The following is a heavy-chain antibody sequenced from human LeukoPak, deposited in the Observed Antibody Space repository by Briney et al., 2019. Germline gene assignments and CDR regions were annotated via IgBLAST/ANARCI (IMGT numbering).Heavy chain of an antibody. V-gene: IGHV4-39*01. CDR3: ARLSASGSFEAFDI. CDR1: GGPISSSSYY. D-gene: IGHD3-22*01. Sequence: SETLSLTCTVSGGPISSSSYYWGWIRQPPGKGLEWIGSIYYSGSTYYNPSLKSRVTISVDTSKNQFSLKLSSVTAADTAVYYCARLSASGSFEAFDIWGQGTMVTVSS. J-gene: IGHJ3*02. CDR2: IYYSGST.